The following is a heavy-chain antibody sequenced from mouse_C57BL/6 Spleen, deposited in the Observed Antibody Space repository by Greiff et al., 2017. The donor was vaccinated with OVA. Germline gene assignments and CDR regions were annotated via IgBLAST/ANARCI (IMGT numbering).Heavy chain of an antibody. CDR3: ARGMVSTGNAMDY. Sequence: QVQLQQPGAELVKPGASVKLSCKASGYTFTSYWMHWVKQRPGQGLEWIGMIHPNSGSTNYNEKFKSKATLTVDKSSSTAYMQLSSLTPEDSAVYDFARGMVSTGNAMDYWGQGTTVTVSS. J-gene: IGHJ4*01. D-gene: IGHD2-2*01. CDR1: GYTFTSYW. CDR2: IHPNSGST. V-gene: IGHV1-64*01.